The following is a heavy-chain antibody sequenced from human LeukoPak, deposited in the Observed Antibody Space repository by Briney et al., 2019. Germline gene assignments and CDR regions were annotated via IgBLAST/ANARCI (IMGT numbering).Heavy chain of an antibody. CDR3: ARGPRYCSGGSCYYYGMDV. D-gene: IGHD2-15*01. J-gene: IGHJ6*02. V-gene: IGHV3-33*01. CDR1: GFTFSSYG. CDR2: IWYDGSNK. Sequence: GRSLRLSCAASGFTFSSYGMHWVRQAPGKGLEWVAVIWYDGSNKYYADSVKGRFTISRDNSKNTLYLQINSLRAEDTAVYYCARGPRYCSGGSCYYYGMDVWGQGTTVTVSS.